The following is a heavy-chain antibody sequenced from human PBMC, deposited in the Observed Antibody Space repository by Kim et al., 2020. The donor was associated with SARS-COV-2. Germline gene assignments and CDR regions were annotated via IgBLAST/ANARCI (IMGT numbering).Heavy chain of an antibody. V-gene: IGHV4-59*01. D-gene: IGHD1-26*01. Sequence: SETLSLTCTISGGSISNYYWTWVRQPPGKGLEWIGYIYSSGTTKYNPSLKSRVTMSVDTSKNQFSLQLTSVTAADTAVYYCARDAPASSFYDFWGQGTLV. CDR1: GGSISNYY. CDR3: ARDAPASSFYDF. J-gene: IGHJ4*02. CDR2: IYSSGTT.